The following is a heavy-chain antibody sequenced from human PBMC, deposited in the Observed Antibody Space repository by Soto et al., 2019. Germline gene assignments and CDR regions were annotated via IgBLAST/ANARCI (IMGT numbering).Heavy chain of an antibody. CDR2: IYYSGST. V-gene: IGHV4-59*01. CDR1: GGSISSYY. CDR3: ARDNSGYDYFDF. J-gene: IGHJ4*02. D-gene: IGHD5-12*01. Sequence: QVQLQESGPGLVKPSETLSLTCTVSGGSISSYYWSWIRQPPGRGLEWIGYIYYSGSTNYTPSLKRRVTISVDTSKNQFSLKLSVVAAADTAVYYCARDNSGYDYFDFWGQGTQVTVSS.